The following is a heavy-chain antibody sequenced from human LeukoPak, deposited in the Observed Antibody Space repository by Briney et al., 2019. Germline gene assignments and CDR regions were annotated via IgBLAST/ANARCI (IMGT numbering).Heavy chain of an antibody. J-gene: IGHJ5*02. CDR3: ARRSTATNWFDP. CDR2: IYYSGST. CDR1: GGSVSSGGYY. D-gene: IGHD4-11*01. Sequence: PSETLSLTCTVSGGSVSSGGYYWSWIRQPPGKGLEWIGYIYYSGSTNYNPSLKSRVTISVDTSKNQFSLKLSSVTAADTAVYYCARRSTATNWFDPWGQGTLVTVSS. V-gene: IGHV4-61*08.